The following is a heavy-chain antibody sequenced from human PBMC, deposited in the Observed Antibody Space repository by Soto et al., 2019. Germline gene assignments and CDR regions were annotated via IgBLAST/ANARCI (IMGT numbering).Heavy chain of an antibody. CDR3: ARDLHRGWELLLYARDALDI. CDR2: ISAYNGNT. CDR1: GYTFTSYG. D-gene: IGHD1-26*01. Sequence: QVQLVQSGAEVKKPGASVKVSCKASGYTFTSYGISWVRQAPGQGLEWMGWISAYNGNTNYAQKLQGRVTMTTDTSTRTVYMELRSLRSDDKAVYYCARDLHRGWELLLYARDALDIWGQGTMVTVSS. J-gene: IGHJ3*02. V-gene: IGHV1-18*01.